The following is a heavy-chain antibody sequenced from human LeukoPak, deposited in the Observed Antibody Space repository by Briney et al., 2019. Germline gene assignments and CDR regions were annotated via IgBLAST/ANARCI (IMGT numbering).Heavy chain of an antibody. CDR3: AKGDKMLTWRRTYNRFDP. CDR2: IQHDRSNK. D-gene: IGHD3-16*01. Sequence: GGSLSLSSAASGFTFSSYGMHWVRQAPGKGLDWVAFIQHDRSNKYYADYVRGRFTISRDNSKNTLYLQMNSLRAEDKAVYFCAKGDKMLTWRRTYNRFDPWGQGTLVTVSS. CDR1: GFTFSSYG. J-gene: IGHJ5*02. V-gene: IGHV3-30*02.